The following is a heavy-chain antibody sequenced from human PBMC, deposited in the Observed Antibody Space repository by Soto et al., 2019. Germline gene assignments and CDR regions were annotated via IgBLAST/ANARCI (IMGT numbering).Heavy chain of an antibody. Sequence: SETLPLTCNVSGGTISNYYWTWVRQSPEKGLEWIGYMYYNGNINYNPSLKSRVTISIDTSKNQFSLTLKSVTAADTAVYYCASGGNWFDPGGKVVLVTVST. CDR1: GGTISNYY. V-gene: IGHV4-59*01. D-gene: IGHD3-16*01. CDR2: MYYNGNI. CDR3: ASGGNWFDP. J-gene: IGHJ5*02.